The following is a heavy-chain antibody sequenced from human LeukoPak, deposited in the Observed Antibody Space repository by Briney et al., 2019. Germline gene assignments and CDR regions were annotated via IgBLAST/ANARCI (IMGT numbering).Heavy chain of an antibody. CDR2: IKSKTDGGTT. J-gene: IGHJ4*02. V-gene: IGHV3-15*01. D-gene: IGHD3-10*01. CDR1: GFTFSNAW. Sequence: GGSLRLSCAASGFTFSNAWMSWVRQAPGKGLEWGGRIKSKTDGGTTDYAAPVKGRFTISRDDSKNTLYLQMNSLKTEDTAVYYCTTSYGSGSYRQFDYWGQGTLVTVSS. CDR3: TTSYGSGSYRQFDY.